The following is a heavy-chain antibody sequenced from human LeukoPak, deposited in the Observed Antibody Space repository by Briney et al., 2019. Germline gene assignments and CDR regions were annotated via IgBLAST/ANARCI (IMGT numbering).Heavy chain of an antibody. J-gene: IGHJ4*02. CDR1: GFTFDDYG. V-gene: IGHV3-20*04. CDR3: ARGYCSAGSCRYFDY. D-gene: IGHD2-15*01. Sequence: GGSLRLSCAASGFTFDDYGMSWVRQAPGKGLEWVSGINWNGASIGYADSVKGRFTISRDSAKNSLYLQMNSLRAEDTALYYCARGYCSAGSCRYFDYWGQGTLVTVSS. CDR2: INWNGASI.